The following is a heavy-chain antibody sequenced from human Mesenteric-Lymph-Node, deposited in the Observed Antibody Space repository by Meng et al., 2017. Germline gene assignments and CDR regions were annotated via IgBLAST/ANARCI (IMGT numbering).Heavy chain of an antibody. CDR3: ARASYSWNLGDF. CDR2: ISQRGST. V-gene: IGHV4-4*03. J-gene: IGHJ4*02. CDR1: GGSITSNNW. D-gene: IGHD1-20*01. Sequence: QVQLQESGSGRVKPPATLSLTCTVSGGSITSNNWWTWVRQPPGKGLEWIGEISQRGSTNYNPSLKSRVTISLDKSKNQFFLTLNSVTAADTAVYYCARASYSWNLGDFWGQGTLVTVSS.